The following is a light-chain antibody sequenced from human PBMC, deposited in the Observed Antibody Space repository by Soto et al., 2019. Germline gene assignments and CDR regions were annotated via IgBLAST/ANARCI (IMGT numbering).Light chain of an antibody. CDR2: DAS. V-gene: IGKV3-11*01. CDR1: QSVSSY. J-gene: IGKJ1*01. CDR3: QQRSNWPT. Sequence: EIVLTQSPSTLSLSPGERATLSCRASQSVSSYLAWYQQKPGQAPRLLIYDASNRATGIPARFSGSGSGTDFTLTISRLEPEVVAVYYCQQRSNWPTFGQGTKVEIK.